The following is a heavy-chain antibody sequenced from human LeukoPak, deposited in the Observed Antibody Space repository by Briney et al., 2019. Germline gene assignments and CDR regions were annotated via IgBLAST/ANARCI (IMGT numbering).Heavy chain of an antibody. CDR3: ARDIPGRTFDY. Sequence: SVKVSCKASGGTFSSYAISWVRQAPGQGLEWMGRIIPILGIANYAQRFQGRVTITADKSTSTAYMELSSLRSEDTAVYYCARDIPGRTFDYWGQGTLVTVSS. J-gene: IGHJ4*02. CDR1: GGTFSSYA. CDR2: IIPILGIA. V-gene: IGHV1-69*04.